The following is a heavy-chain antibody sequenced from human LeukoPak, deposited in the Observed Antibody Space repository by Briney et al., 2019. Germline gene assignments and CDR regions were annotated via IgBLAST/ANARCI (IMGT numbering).Heavy chain of an antibody. V-gene: IGHV4-38-2*02. Sequence: SETLSLTCTVSGYSISSGYYWGWIRQPPGKGLEWIGNIYPTGSTYYNPSLKSQVTISVDTSKNQFSLKVSSVSAADTAVYYCARAYSSSWYWNWFDPWGQGTLVTVSS. J-gene: IGHJ5*02. CDR2: IYPTGST. D-gene: IGHD6-13*01. CDR1: GYSISSGYY. CDR3: ARAYSSSWYWNWFDP.